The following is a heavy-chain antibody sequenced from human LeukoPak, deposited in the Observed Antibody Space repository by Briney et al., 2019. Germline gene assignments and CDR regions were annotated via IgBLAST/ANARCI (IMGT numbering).Heavy chain of an antibody. J-gene: IGHJ4*02. D-gene: IGHD2-15*01. V-gene: IGHV3-30-3*01. CDR2: ISYDGSNK. CDR3: ARDEEYCSGSSCDPPLFDY. CDR1: GFTFSSYA. Sequence: GRSLRLSCAASGFTFSSYAMHWVRQAPGKGLGWVAVISYDGSNKYYADSVKGRFTISRDNSKNTLYLQMNSLRAEDTAVYYCARDEEYCSGSSCDPPLFDYWGQGTLVTVSS.